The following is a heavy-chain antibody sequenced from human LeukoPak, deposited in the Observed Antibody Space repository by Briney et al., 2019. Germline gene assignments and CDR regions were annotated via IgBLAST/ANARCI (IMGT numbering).Heavy chain of an antibody. CDR2: IYRDGSS. J-gene: IGHJ4*02. Sequence: GGSLRLSCVASGLSVSSNYMSWVRQAPGKGLEWVSVIYRDGSSYYAESVKGRFTISRDNSKNTLYTQMNSLRAEDTAVYYCARSFYDILIGYYQYFDYWGQGTLVTVSS. V-gene: IGHV3-66*01. CDR1: GLSVSSNY. D-gene: IGHD3-9*01. CDR3: ARSFYDILIGYYQYFDY.